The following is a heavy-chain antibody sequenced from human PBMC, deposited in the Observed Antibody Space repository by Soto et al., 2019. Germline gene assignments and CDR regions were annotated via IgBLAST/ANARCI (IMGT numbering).Heavy chain of an antibody. CDR3: ARVYDTSAFYHSWFGP. CDR1: GYTFTSYN. V-gene: IGHV1-8*01. CDR2: VNPNSGDT. J-gene: IGHJ5*02. D-gene: IGHD3-22*01. Sequence: QVQLVQSGAEVKKPGASVKVSCKASGYTFTSYNINWVRQATGQGLEWMGWVNPNSGDTGYAQSFQGRVTMTRDTPINTAYVELSSLKSEDTAVYYCARVYDTSAFYHSWFGPWGQGTLVTVSS.